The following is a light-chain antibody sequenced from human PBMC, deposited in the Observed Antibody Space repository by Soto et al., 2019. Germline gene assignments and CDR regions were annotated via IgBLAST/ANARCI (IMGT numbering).Light chain of an antibody. V-gene: IGLV3-1*01. Sequence: SYELTKPPSVYVSPGQTASITCSGDKLGDKYACWYQQKPGQSPVLVIYQDSKRPSGIPERFSGSNSGNTATLNISGTQAMDEADYYCQAWDSSTVVFGGGTKVTVL. CDR1: KLGDKY. J-gene: IGLJ2*01. CDR3: QAWDSSTVV. CDR2: QDS.